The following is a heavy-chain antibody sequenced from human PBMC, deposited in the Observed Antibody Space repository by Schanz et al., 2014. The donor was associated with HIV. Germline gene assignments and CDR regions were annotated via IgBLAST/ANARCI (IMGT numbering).Heavy chain of an antibody. Sequence: QVQLVQSGAEVKKPGASVKVSCEASGYTFTSNFMHWVRQAPGQGLEWVGVINPSIGSITYGHRVQGRVTMTRDTSISTAYLELSRLRSDDTAVYYCAREPNYSGFDSWGHGTLVTVSS. V-gene: IGHV1-2*07. CDR1: GYTFTSNF. CDR3: AREPNYSGFDS. CDR2: INPSIGSI. D-gene: IGHD5-12*01. J-gene: IGHJ5*01.